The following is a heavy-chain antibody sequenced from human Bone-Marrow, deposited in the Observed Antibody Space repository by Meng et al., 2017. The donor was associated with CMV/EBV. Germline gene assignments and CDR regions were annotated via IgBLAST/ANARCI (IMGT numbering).Heavy chain of an antibody. D-gene: IGHD1-7*01. CDR2: ISSSSSYI. Sequence: GESLKISCAAPGFTFSSYSMNWVRQAPGKGLEWVSSISSSSSYIYYADSVKGRFTISRDNAKNSLYLQMNSLRAEDTAVYYCARDDDGDGNYQGYYDYWGQGTLVTVSS. V-gene: IGHV3-21*01. CDR1: GFTFSSYS. J-gene: IGHJ4*02. CDR3: ARDDDGDGNYQGYYDY.